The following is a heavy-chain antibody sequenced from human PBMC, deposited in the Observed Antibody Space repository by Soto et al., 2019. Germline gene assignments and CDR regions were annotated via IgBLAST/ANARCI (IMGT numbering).Heavy chain of an antibody. J-gene: IGHJ5*02. CDR3: AKGRTYNYANYFDP. CDR1: GFTFSSYA. CDR2: MSGSGDNT. Sequence: EVQLLESGGDLVQPGGSLRLSCAASGFTFSSYAMSWVRQAPGKGPEWVSSMSGSGDNTYYADSVKGRFIISRDNSKNTLYLQMSGLRVDDTAVYSCAKGRTYNYANYFDPWGQGTVVTVSS. V-gene: IGHV3-23*01. D-gene: IGHD1-1*01.